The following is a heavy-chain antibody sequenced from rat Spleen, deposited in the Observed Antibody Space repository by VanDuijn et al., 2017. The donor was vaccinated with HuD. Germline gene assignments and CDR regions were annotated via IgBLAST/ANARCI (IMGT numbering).Heavy chain of an antibody. V-gene: IGHV5-58*01. Sequence: EVQLVESGGGLVQPGRSLKLSCEASGFTFNKYWMTWIRQAPGKGLEWIASINTDGGSTYYPDSVKGRFTVSRDNAENTVYLQMNSLRSEDTATYYCAKDRDGGYVMDAWGQGTSVTVSS. CDR1: GFTFNKYW. CDR2: INTDGGST. CDR3: AKDRDGGYVMDA. D-gene: IGHD1-11*01. J-gene: IGHJ4*01.